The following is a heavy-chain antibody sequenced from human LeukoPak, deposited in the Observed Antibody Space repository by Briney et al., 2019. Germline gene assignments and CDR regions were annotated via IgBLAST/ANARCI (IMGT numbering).Heavy chain of an antibody. CDR3: AREKSEMATIAYYFDY. D-gene: IGHD5-24*01. V-gene: IGHV4-4*07. J-gene: IGHJ4*02. CDR1: GGSISSYY. CDR2: IYTSGST. Sequence: PSETLSLTCTVSGGSISSYYWSWIRQPAGKGLEWIGRIYTSGSTNYNPSLKSRATMSVDTSKNQFSLKLSSVTAADTAVYYCAREKSEMATIAYYFDYWGQGTLVTVSS.